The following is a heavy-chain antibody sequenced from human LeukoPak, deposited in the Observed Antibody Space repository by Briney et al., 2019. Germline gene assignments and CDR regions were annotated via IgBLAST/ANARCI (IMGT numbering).Heavy chain of an antibody. D-gene: IGHD2-15*01. V-gene: IGHV1-2*02. CDR3: ASGREYCSGGSCYSSGDAFDI. CDR2: INPNSGGK. J-gene: IGHJ3*02. Sequence: GATVTVSCKASGYTFTGYYMHWVRPAPGQGLEWIGWINPNSGGKNYAQKFQGSVTMTRDTSISTAYMELSRLISDDTAVYYCASGREYCSGGSCYSSGDAFDIWGQGTMVTVSS. CDR1: GYTFTGYY.